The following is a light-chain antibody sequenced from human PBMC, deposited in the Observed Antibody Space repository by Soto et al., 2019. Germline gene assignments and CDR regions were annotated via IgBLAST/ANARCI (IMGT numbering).Light chain of an antibody. CDR3: MQGTQWTPT. CDR1: LSLVYSDGNTF. Sequence: MTDTPVSRPVTLVQTAPIFCRSNLSLVYSDGNTFLSWFQQRPGQSPRRLIYKVSNRDSGVPDRFSGSGSGTDFTLKISRVEAEDVGLYYCMQGTQWTPTFGPGGKVDIK. V-gene: IGKV2-30*01. J-gene: IGKJ2*01. CDR2: KVS.